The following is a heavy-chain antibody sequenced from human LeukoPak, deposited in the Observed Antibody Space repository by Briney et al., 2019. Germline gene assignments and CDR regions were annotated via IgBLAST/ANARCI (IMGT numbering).Heavy chain of an antibody. CDR1: GFTFSSYW. J-gene: IGHJ5*02. CDR3: ARWVVVPASKPLPPPYNWFDP. CDR2: IKQDGSEK. D-gene: IGHD2-2*01. Sequence: GGSLRLSCAASGFTFSSYWMSWVRQAPGKGLEWVANIKQDGSEKYYVDSVTGRFTIYRNNAKNSLYLQMNSLRAEDTAVYYCARWVVVPASKPLPPPYNWFDPWGQGTLVTVSS. V-gene: IGHV3-7*01.